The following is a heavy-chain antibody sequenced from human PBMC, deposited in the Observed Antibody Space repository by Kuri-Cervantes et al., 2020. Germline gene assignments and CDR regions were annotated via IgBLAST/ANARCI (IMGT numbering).Heavy chain of an antibody. V-gene: IGHV4-38-2*01. CDR2: IYHSGST. CDR1: GGSFSGYY. Sequence: SQTLSLTCAVYGGSFSGYYWGWIRQPPGKGLEWIGSIYHSGSTYYNPSLKSRVTISVDTSKNQFSLKLSFVTAADTAVYYCASANYYGSGSYYKEGSVWYFDLWGRGTLVTVSS. D-gene: IGHD3-10*01. CDR3: ASANYYGSGSYYKEGSVWYFDL. J-gene: IGHJ2*01.